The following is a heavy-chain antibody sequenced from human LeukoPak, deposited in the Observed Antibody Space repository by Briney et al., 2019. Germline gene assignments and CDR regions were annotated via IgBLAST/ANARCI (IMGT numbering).Heavy chain of an antibody. CDR1: GYTFTSYG. D-gene: IGHD3-22*01. CDR3: ARRGQYYYDSTAYYYDDY. Sequence: ASVKVSCKASGYTFTSYGISWVRQAPGQGLEWMGRISAYNGNTNYAQKLQGRVTMTTDTSTSTAYMELRSLRSDDTAVYYCARRGQYYYDSTAYYYDDYWGQGTLVTVSS. CDR2: ISAYNGNT. J-gene: IGHJ4*02. V-gene: IGHV1-18*01.